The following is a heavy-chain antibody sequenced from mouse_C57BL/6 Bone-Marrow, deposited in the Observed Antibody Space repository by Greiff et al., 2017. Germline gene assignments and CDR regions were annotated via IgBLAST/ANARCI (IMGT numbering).Heavy chain of an antibody. CDR2: IYPGSGNT. Sequence: VHLVESGAELVRPGASVKLSCKASGYTFTDYYINWVKQRPGQGLEWIARIYPGSGNTYYNEKFKGKATLTAEKSSSTAYMQLSSLTSEDSAVYFCARFGDYDYDTGYWGQGTTLTVSS. J-gene: IGHJ2*01. CDR1: GYTFTDYY. CDR3: ARFGDYDYDTGY. D-gene: IGHD2-4*01. V-gene: IGHV1-76*01.